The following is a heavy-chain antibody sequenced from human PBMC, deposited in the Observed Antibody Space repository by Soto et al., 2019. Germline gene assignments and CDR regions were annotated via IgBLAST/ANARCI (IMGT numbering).Heavy chain of an antibody. Sequence: SQTLSLTCAISGDSVSSNSAAWNWIRQSPSRGLEWLGRTYYRSKWYNDYAVSVKSRITINPDTSKNQFSLQLNSVTPEDTAVYYCAANSGYDSDPIYFYYGMDVWGQGTTVTVSS. CDR2: TYYRSKWYN. D-gene: IGHD5-12*01. CDR3: AANSGYDSDPIYFYYGMDV. J-gene: IGHJ6*02. V-gene: IGHV6-1*01. CDR1: GDSVSSNSAA.